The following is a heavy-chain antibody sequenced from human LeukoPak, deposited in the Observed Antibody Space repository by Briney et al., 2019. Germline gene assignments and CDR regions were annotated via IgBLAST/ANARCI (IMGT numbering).Heavy chain of an antibody. CDR3: ARGKSKFDY. CDR2: IYYSGST. J-gene: IGHJ4*02. CDR1: GGSISTYY. V-gene: IGHV4-59*08. Sequence: SETLSLTCAVSGGSISTYYWSWIRQPPGKGLEWIGYIYYSGSTDYNPSLKSRVTISVDTSKNQFSLKLSSVTAADTAVYYCARGKSKFDYWGQGTLVTVSS.